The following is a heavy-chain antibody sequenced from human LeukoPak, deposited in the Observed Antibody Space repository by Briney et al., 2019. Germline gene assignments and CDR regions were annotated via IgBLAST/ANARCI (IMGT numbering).Heavy chain of an antibody. D-gene: IGHD2-2*01. Sequence: SETLSLTCAVYGGSFSGYYWSWIRQPPGKGLEWIGEINHSGSTNYNPSLKSRVTISVDTSKDQFSLKLSSVTAADTAVYYCARGHLVVVPAAISYYYYYYMDVWGKGTTVTVSS. J-gene: IGHJ6*03. CDR1: GGSFSGYY. CDR3: ARGHLVVVPAAISYYYYYYMDV. CDR2: INHSGST. V-gene: IGHV4-34*01.